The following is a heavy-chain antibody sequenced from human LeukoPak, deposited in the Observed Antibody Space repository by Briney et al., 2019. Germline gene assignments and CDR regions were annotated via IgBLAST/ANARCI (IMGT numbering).Heavy chain of an antibody. D-gene: IGHD2-15*01. CDR3: ARRCYCCFDY. J-gene: IGHJ4*02. V-gene: IGHV4-39*01. Sequence: SETLSLTCTVSGGSISSSSYYWGWIRQPPGKGLERIGSIYYSGSTYYNPSLKSRVTISVDTSKNQFSLKLSSVTAADTAVYYCARRCYCCFDYWGQGTLVTVSS. CDR2: IYYSGST. CDR1: GGSISSSSYY.